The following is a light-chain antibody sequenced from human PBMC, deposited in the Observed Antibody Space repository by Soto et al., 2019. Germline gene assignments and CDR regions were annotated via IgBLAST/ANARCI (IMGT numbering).Light chain of an antibody. V-gene: IGKV3-20*01. CDR3: QQYGRSRT. CDR2: GAS. J-gene: IGKJ1*01. Sequence: IVLTQAPGTLSLPPGERAALSCRASQSVSSNYLIWYQQKPGQAPRLLIYGASTRATGIPARFSGSGSGTVFTLTISSLEPEDFAVYYCQQYGRSRTFGQGTKVDIK. CDR1: QSVSSNY.